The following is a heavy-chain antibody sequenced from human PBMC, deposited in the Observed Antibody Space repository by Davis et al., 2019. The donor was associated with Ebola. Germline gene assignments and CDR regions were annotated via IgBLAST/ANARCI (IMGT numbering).Heavy chain of an antibody. CDR1: GFTFSNAW. CDR2: IKQDGSEK. V-gene: IGHV3-7*01. Sequence: GESLKISCAASGFTFSNAWMNWVRQAPGKGLEWVANIKQDGSEKYYVDSVKGRFTISRDNAKNSLYLQMNSLRAEDTAVYYCASYSSSWYDYYYGMDVWGQGTTVTVSS. J-gene: IGHJ6*02. CDR3: ASYSSSWYDYYYGMDV. D-gene: IGHD6-13*01.